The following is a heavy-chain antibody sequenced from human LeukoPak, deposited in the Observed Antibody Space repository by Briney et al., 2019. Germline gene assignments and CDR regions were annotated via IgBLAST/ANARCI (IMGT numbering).Heavy chain of an antibody. D-gene: IGHD1-20*01. CDR2: IYPGDSDT. J-gene: IGHJ4*02. CDR3: ARHGWAYNWNEFDY. CDR1: GYXFTSYW. Sequence: GESLKISCNGSGYXFTSYWIGWVRQMPGKGLEWMGIIYPGDSDTRYSPSFQGQVTISADKSINTAYLQWSSLKASDTAMYYCARHGWAYNWNEFDYWGQGTLVTVSS. V-gene: IGHV5-51*01.